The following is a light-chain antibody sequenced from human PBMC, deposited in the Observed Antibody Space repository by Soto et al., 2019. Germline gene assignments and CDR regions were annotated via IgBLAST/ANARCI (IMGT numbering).Light chain of an antibody. Sequence: EIVMTQSPATLSVSPGQRATLSCRASQSVGSNLAWYQQKPGQAPRLLIYGASTRPTGIPPRFSGSESGTEFNLTISSLQSEAFAVYYCQQYNNWPLTFGPGTKVDIK. CDR1: QSVGSN. J-gene: IGKJ3*01. CDR3: QQYNNWPLT. CDR2: GAS. V-gene: IGKV3-15*01.